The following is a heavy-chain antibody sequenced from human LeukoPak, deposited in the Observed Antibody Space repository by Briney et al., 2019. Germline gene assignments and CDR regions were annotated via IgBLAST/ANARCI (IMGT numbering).Heavy chain of an antibody. Sequence: GASVRLSCAASGFTFSSYAMSWVRQAPGKGLEWVSTLNASGGSTYYADSVKGRFTISRDNSKNTLYLQMNSLRAEDTAVYYCAKYNSGWPGIDYWGQGTLVTVSS. CDR1: GFTFSSYA. CDR3: AKYNSGWPGIDY. CDR2: LNASGGST. V-gene: IGHV3-23*01. J-gene: IGHJ4*02. D-gene: IGHD6-19*01.